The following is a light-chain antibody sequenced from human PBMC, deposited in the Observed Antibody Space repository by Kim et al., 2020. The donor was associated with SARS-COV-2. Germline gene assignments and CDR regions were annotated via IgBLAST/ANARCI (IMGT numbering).Light chain of an antibody. CDR3: QKYNSAPPYT. CDR1: QGISNY. V-gene: IGKV1-27*01. Sequence: ATVGDRVTSTCRASQGISNYLAWYQQKPGKVPKLLIYAASTLQSGVPSRFSGSGSGTDFTLTISSLQPEDVATYYCQKYNSAPPYTFGQGTKLEIK. CDR2: AAS. J-gene: IGKJ2*01.